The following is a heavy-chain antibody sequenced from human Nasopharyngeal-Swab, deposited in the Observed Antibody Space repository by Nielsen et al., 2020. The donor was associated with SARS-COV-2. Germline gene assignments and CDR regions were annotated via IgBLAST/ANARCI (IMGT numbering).Heavy chain of an antibody. V-gene: IGHV3-23*01. CDR2: ISVNGAST. J-gene: IGHJ5*02. CDR3: VKGGYLHDYINYGDWFDP. Sequence: GESLKISCAASGFTFSSYAMTWVRQAQGKGLEWVSSISVNGASTYYAGSVKGRFTISRDNSRNTLYLQLNSLRAEDTALYYCVKGGYLHDYINYGDWFDPWGLGTLVTVSS. D-gene: IGHD4-11*01. CDR1: GFTFSSYA.